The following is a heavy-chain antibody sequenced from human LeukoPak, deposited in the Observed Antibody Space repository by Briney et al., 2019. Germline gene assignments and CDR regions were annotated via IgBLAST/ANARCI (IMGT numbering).Heavy chain of an antibody. CDR3: AKDGYSSGWYVGY. Sequence: AGSRTLSCAAAAFTFSSYGISWVRHAPGKGLEWVSGIRGSGGSTYYADAVKGRFTISRENSKNTLYLQMNSLRAEDTAVYYCAKDGYSSGWYVGYWGQGTLVTVSS. V-gene: IGHV3-23*01. CDR1: AFTFSSYG. CDR2: IRGSGGST. J-gene: IGHJ4*02. D-gene: IGHD6-19*01.